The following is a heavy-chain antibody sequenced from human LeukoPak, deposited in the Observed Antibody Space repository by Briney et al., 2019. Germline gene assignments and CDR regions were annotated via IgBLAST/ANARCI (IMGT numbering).Heavy chain of an antibody. D-gene: IGHD6-13*01. CDR1: GDSVSSNSAA. V-gene: IGHV6-1*01. Sequence: SQTLSLTCAISGDSVSSNSAAWNWIRQSPSRRLQWLGRTYYRSKWYNDYAVSVKSRITINPDTSKNQFSLQLNPVTPEDTAVYYCARDLLAAPPLPFDYWGQGTLVTVSS. CDR3: ARDLLAAPPLPFDY. CDR2: TYYRSKWYN. J-gene: IGHJ4*02.